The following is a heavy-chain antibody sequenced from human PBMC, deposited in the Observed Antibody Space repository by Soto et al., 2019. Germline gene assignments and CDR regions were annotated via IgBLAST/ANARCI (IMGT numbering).Heavy chain of an antibody. CDR1: GFTFRNYW. D-gene: IGHD2-15*01. Sequence: EVQLVESGGGLVQPGESLRLSCAVSGFTFRNYWMNWARQAPGKGPEWVASIKPDGSEKFYVDSVKGRFTISRDNAKNSLYLQMNSLSAEDTAVYYCSTYKGPYCSGTKCLGFDPWGQGTLVTVSS. CDR2: IKPDGSEK. V-gene: IGHV3-7*01. J-gene: IGHJ5*02. CDR3: STYKGPYCSGTKCLGFDP.